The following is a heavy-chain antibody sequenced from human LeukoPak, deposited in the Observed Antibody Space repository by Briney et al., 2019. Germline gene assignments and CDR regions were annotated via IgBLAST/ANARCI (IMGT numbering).Heavy chain of an antibody. J-gene: IGHJ4*02. CDR3: ARDGKRALMTSPRGARPYYFDY. CDR2: IYYSVTT. D-gene: IGHD3-10*01. V-gene: IGHV4-39*07. CDR1: GGSIGSSTFS. Sequence: SETLSLTCTVSGGSIGSSTFSWGWIRQPPGKGLEWIGSIYYSVTTYYNPSLKSRVTIPVDASKNQFSLNLSSVTAADTAVYYCARDGKRALMTSPRGARPYYFDYWGQGTLVSVSS.